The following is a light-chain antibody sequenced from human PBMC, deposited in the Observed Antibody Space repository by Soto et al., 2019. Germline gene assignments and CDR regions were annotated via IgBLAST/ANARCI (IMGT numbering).Light chain of an antibody. CDR3: QSYNDWPFT. CDR2: GAS. V-gene: IGKV3-15*01. J-gene: IGKJ2*01. Sequence: VTLSCRASESLSTYLAWYQQKPGQAPRLLIYGASTKATGIPARFSGSGSATDFTLTISSLQSEDFAVYYCQSYNDWPFTFGQGTKVDIK. CDR1: ESLSTY.